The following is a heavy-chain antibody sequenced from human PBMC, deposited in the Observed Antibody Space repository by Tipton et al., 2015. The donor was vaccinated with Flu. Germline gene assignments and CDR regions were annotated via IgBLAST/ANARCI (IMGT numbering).Heavy chain of an antibody. CDR1: GFTFGDYA. CDR2: IRSKAYGGTT. Sequence: SLRLSCTASGFTFGDYAMSWVRQAPGKGLEWVGFIRSKAYGGTTEYAASVKGRFTISRDDSKSIAYLQMNSLKTEDTAVYYCTRDPYSYGYWGQGTLVTVSS. CDR3: TRDPYSYGY. J-gene: IGHJ4*02. D-gene: IGHD5-18*01. V-gene: IGHV3-49*04.